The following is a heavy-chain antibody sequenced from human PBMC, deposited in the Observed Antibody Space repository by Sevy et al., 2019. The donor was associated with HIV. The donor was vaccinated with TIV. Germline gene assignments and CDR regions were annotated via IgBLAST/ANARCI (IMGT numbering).Heavy chain of an antibody. CDR3: VKDLGGIETLDYYSYYGMDV. D-gene: IGHD3-16*01. CDR2: ISWNSNKI. J-gene: IGHJ6*02. V-gene: IGHV3-9*01. Sequence: GGSLRLSCVASGFRFDDYAMHWVRQVPGKSPEWVSGISWNSNKIGYADPVKGGLTISRDSARNSVYLQLSGLRPEDTALYYCVKDLGGIETLDYYSYYGMDVWGQGTTVTVSS. CDR1: GFRFDDYA.